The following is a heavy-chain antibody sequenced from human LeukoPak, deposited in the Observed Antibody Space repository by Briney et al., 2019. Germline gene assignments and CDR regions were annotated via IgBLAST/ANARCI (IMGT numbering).Heavy chain of an antibody. V-gene: IGHV5-51*01. CDR2: IYPGDSDT. Sequence: PGESLKISCKGSGYSFTSYWIGWVRQMPGKGLEWMGIIYPGDSDTRYSPSFQGQVTISADESISTAYLQWSSLKASDTAMYYCARSYYDFWSGYSPFCYWGQGTLVTVSS. CDR1: GYSFTSYW. D-gene: IGHD3-3*01. CDR3: ARSYYDFWSGYSPFCY. J-gene: IGHJ4*02.